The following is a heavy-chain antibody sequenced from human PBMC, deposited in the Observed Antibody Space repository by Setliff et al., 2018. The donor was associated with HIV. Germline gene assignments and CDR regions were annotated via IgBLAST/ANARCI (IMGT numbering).Heavy chain of an antibody. CDR2: IYYSGNT. V-gene: IGHV4-59*01. Sequence: SETLSLTCTVPGAYISSYYWSWIRQPPGKGLEWIGDIYYSGNTHFNPSLKSRVTISLDTSKNQVFLKLTSVTAADTAVYYCARDLGRITLSGVNEGWFDPWGQGTLVTVSS. D-gene: IGHD3-3*01. CDR3: ARDLGRITLSGVNEGWFDP. J-gene: IGHJ5*02. CDR1: GAYISSYY.